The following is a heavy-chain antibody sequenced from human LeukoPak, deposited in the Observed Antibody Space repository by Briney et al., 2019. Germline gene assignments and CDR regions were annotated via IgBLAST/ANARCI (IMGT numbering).Heavy chain of an antibody. Sequence: ASVKVSCKASGYTFTSYGISWVRQAPGQGLEWMGWISAYNGNTNYAQKLQGRVTITADESTSTAYMELSSLRSEDTAVYYCARGFGDGYNYYRPFDYWGQGTLVTVSS. CDR3: ARGFGDGYNYYRPFDY. D-gene: IGHD5-24*01. V-gene: IGHV1-18*01. J-gene: IGHJ4*02. CDR2: ISAYNGNT. CDR1: GYTFTSYG.